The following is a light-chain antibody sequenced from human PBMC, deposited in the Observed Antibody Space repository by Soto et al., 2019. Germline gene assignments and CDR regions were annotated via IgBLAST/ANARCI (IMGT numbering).Light chain of an antibody. CDR2: GGS. CDR3: QQYSSSRT. CDR1: QSVSSNH. J-gene: IGKJ1*01. Sequence: IGLTQSAGTLSLSPGERATLYCRASQSVSSNHLAWYQQKPGQAPRLLIYGGSSRATGIPVRFSGSGSETDFTLTITRLEPEDFAMYYCQQYSSSRTFGQGSNVDIK. V-gene: IGKV3-20*01.